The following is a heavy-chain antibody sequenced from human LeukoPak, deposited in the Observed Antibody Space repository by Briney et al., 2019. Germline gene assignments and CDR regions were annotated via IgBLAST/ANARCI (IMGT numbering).Heavy chain of an antibody. CDR1: GFTFSGYA. CDR2: MSYDGSNE. J-gene: IGHJ4*02. D-gene: IGHD6-19*01. CDR3: ATNGPGIAVAGYVDY. Sequence: GRSLRLSCAASGFTFSGYAMHWVRQAPGKGLEWVAVMSYDGSNEYYADSVKGRFTISGDNSKNTLYLQMNSLRAEDTAVYYCATNGPGIAVAGYVDYWGQGTLVIVSS. V-gene: IGHV3-30-3*01.